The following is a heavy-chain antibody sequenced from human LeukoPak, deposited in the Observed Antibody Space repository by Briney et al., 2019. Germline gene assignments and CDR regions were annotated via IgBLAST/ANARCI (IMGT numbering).Heavy chain of an antibody. CDR1: DGSISSTTYY. CDR2: IYYSGNT. V-gene: IGHV4-39*01. J-gene: IGHJ3*02. CDR3: ARSQHPYSMAYYAFDI. Sequence: PSETLSLTCTVSDGSISSTTYYWGWIRQPPGKDLEWIGSIYYSGNTYYNPSLKSRVTISVDTSKNQFSLKLSSVTAADSAVYYCARSQHPYSMAYYAFDIWGQGTMVTVSS. D-gene: IGHD2-21*01.